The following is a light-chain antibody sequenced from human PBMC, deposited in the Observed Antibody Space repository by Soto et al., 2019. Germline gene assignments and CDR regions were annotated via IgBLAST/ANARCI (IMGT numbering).Light chain of an antibody. J-gene: IGLJ3*02. CDR3: QSYDTSLSRRWV. CDR1: SSNIGSNYD. Sequence: QSVLTQPPSVSGAPGQRVTISCTGSSSNIGSNYDVHWYQQLPGTAPKLLIYGNNNRPSGVPDRFSASKSGASASLAITGLQAEDEADYYCQSYDTSLSRRWVFGGGTKLTVL. V-gene: IGLV1-40*01. CDR2: GNN.